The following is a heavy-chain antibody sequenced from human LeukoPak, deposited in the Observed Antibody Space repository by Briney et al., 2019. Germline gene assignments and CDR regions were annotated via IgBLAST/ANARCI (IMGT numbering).Heavy chain of an antibody. CDR2: INPSGGST. CDR3: ARDPGGDTGDY. D-gene: IGHD5-18*01. CDR1: GYTFTSYY. V-gene: IGHV1-46*01. J-gene: IGHJ4*02. Sequence: ASVKVSCKASGYTFTSYYMHWVRQAPGQGLEWMGIINPSGGSTSYAQKFQGRVTMTRDTSISTAYMELSRLRSDDTAVYYCARDPGGDTGDYWGQGTLVTVSS.